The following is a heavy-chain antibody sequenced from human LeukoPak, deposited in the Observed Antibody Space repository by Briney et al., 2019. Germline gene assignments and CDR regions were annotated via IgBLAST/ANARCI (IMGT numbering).Heavy chain of an antibody. CDR3: VRDLGPGWFDP. Sequence: PGGSLRLSCAASGFTFSSYSMNWVRQAPGKGLEWISYIGSSGTTIYYGDSVKGRFTISRDNAKNSLSLQMNSLRDEDTAVYYCVRDLGPGWFDPWGQGTLVTVSS. CDR2: IGSSGTTI. D-gene: IGHD3-10*01. CDR1: GFTFSSYS. J-gene: IGHJ5*02. V-gene: IGHV3-48*02.